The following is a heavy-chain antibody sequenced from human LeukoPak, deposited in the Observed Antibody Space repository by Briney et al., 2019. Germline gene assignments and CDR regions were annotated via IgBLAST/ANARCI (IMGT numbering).Heavy chain of an antibody. Sequence: GGSLRLSCAASGFTFSSYGMHWVRQAPGKGLKWVAVIWYDGSNKYYADSVKGRFTISRDNSKNTLYLQMNSLRAEDTAVYYCARDRGEEFDPWGQGTLVTVSS. D-gene: IGHD3-10*01. CDR2: IWYDGSNK. J-gene: IGHJ5*02. CDR1: GFTFSSYG. V-gene: IGHV3-33*01. CDR3: ARDRGEEFDP.